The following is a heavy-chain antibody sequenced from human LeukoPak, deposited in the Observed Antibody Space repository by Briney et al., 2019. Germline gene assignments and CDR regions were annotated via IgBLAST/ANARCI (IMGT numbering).Heavy chain of an antibody. V-gene: IGHV4-4*07. CDR1: GGSISSYY. Sequence: PSETLSLTCTVSGGSISSYYWSWIRQPAGKGLEWIGSIYYSGSTYYNPSLKSRVTISVDTSKNQFSLKLSSVTAADTAVYYCAGSIAAAGPWGSEYFQHWGQGTLVTVSS. J-gene: IGHJ1*01. D-gene: IGHD6-13*01. CDR2: IYYSGST. CDR3: AGSIAAAGPWGSEYFQH.